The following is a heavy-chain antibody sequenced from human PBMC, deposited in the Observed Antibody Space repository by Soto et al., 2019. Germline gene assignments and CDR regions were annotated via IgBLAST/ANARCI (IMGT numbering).Heavy chain of an antibody. Sequence: SETLCLPCTVAGGSISGYYWSWIRQPPGKGLEWIGYIYYSGSTNYSPSLKSRVTISVDTSKNQFSLKLSSVTAADTAVYYCARDRGSYCSGGSCYSRGLDVWGQGTTVTVSS. CDR3: ARDRGSYCSGGSCYSRGLDV. CDR1: GGSISGYY. D-gene: IGHD2-15*01. V-gene: IGHV4-59*01. CDR2: IYYSGST. J-gene: IGHJ6*01.